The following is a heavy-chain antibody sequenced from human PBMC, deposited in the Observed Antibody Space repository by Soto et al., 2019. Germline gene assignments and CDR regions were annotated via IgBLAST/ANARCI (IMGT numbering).Heavy chain of an antibody. Sequence: EVQLLESGGGLVQPGGSLRLSCSASGFTFSSYAMTWVRQAPGKGLEWISAISGDGGSTDYADSVKGRFTISRDNSKNTLYLQMNSLRADDTAVYYGAKDSRNTRSQLDYWGQGTLVTVSS. D-gene: IGHD1-1*01. V-gene: IGHV3-23*01. CDR1: GFTFSSYA. CDR3: AKDSRNTRSQLDY. CDR2: ISGDGGST. J-gene: IGHJ4*02.